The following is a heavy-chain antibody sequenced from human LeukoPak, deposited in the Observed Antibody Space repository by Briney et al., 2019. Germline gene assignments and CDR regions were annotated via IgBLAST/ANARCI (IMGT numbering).Heavy chain of an antibody. CDR1: GFTFRSYG. Sequence: PGGSLRLSCAASGFTFRSYGMHWVRQAPGKGPEWVAVIWYDGSKKYYADSVKGQFTISRDNPKNTLYLQMNSLRAEDTAVYYCARGLGGNSAAFDIWGQGTMVTVSS. V-gene: IGHV3-33*01. CDR2: IWYDGSKK. D-gene: IGHD4-23*01. J-gene: IGHJ3*02. CDR3: ARGLGGNSAAFDI.